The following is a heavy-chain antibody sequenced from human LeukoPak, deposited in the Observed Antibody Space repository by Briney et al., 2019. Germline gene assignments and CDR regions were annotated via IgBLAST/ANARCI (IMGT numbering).Heavy chain of an antibody. V-gene: IGHV1-46*01. CDR1: GYTFTSYY. CDR3: ARGAAAEYFQY. J-gene: IGHJ1*01. Sequence: EASVKVSCKASGYTFTSYYMLWVRQAPGQGLEWMGIIDPSGGSTSYPQKFQGRVTMTRDTSTSTVYMKLSSLRSEDTAVYYCARGAAAEYFQYWGQGTLVTVSS. CDR2: IDPSGGST. D-gene: IGHD2-15*01.